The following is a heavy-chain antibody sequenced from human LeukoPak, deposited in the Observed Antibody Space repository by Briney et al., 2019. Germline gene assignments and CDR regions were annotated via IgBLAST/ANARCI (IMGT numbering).Heavy chain of an antibody. V-gene: IGHV4-31*03. D-gene: IGHD4-17*01. J-gene: IGHJ5*02. CDR1: SGSLTRGGYY. Sequence: PSQTLSLTCPLSSGSLTRGGYYWSWLRHHPGKGLECIVYLYYSGSTYYNPSFKSRVTQSVDTSKNQCSVKLSSVTAADTAVYYCARGGTTVTPGFLLFEPWGQGTRVPLFS. CDR2: LYYSGST. CDR3: ARGGTTVTPGFLLFEP.